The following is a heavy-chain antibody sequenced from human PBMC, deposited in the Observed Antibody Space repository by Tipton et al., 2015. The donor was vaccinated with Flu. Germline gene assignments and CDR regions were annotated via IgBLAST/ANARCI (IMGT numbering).Heavy chain of an antibody. D-gene: IGHD2-8*01. CDR2: ISNDGSSV. CDR3: ARDQALVPPPDLDFFDF. Sequence: SLRLSCAASGFAFSGSWMHWVRQAPGKGLVWVSRISNDGSSVNYADSVRGRFTISRDNAKNTLYLQMNSLRAEDTGVYFCARDQALVPPPDLDFFDFWGQGALVTVSS. CDR1: GFAFSGSW. J-gene: IGHJ4*02. V-gene: IGHV3-74*01.